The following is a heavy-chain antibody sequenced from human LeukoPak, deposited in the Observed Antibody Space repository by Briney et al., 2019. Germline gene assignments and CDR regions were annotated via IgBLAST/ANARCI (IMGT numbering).Heavy chain of an antibody. J-gene: IGHJ4*02. CDR2: ITHDGRI. CDR1: GASFSGSY. CDR3: ATIYGDYSDFDS. Sequence: SETLSLTCAVYGASFSGSYWSWVRQPPGKGLEWIGEITHDGRINYDPSLKSRVTISVDTSMNQFSLKLTSVTAADTAVYYCATIYGDYSDFDSWGQGTPVTVSS. V-gene: IGHV4-34*01. D-gene: IGHD4-17*01.